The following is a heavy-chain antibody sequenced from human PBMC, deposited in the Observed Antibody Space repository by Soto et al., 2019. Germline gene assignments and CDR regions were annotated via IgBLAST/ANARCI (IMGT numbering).Heavy chain of an antibody. CDR2: ISPYNGNT. CDR1: GYTFISYG. Sequence: QVQLVQSGAEVKKPGASVKVSCKASGYTFISYGISWVRQAPGQGLEWMGWISPYNGNTHYSQNFQGRGAMTPDTSTSTAYMELRSLRSDDTAVYYCARDRLFAGEAGYYSPNYWCQGTLVTVSS. V-gene: IGHV1-18*01. D-gene: IGHD3-9*01. J-gene: IGHJ4*02. CDR3: ARDRLFAGEAGYYSPNY.